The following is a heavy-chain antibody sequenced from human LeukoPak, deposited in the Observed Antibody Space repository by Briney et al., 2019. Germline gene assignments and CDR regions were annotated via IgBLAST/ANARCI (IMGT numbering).Heavy chain of an antibody. CDR3: AKEAWEHFDY. CDR1: GFTLSSYG. D-gene: IGHD1-26*01. Sequence: PGGSLRLSCAASGFTLSSYGMHWVRQAAGKGLEWVAFIRYDGSNKYYADSVKGRFTISRDNSKNTLYLQMNSLRAEDTAVYYCAKEAWEHFDYWGQGTLVTVSS. J-gene: IGHJ4*02. V-gene: IGHV3-30*02. CDR2: IRYDGSNK.